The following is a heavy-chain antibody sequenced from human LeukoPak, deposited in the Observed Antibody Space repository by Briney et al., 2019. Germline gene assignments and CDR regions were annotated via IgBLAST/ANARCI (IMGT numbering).Heavy chain of an antibody. CDR1: GFMFSNYW. CDR2: MKQDGSEE. V-gene: IGHV3-7*03. Sequence: GGSLRLSCAASGFMFSNYWMSWVRQAPGKGLEWVANMKQDGSEEYYVGSVVGRFSISRDNAKNSLYLQMNGLRAEDSAVYYCARDDGQRTVDYWGQGTLVTVSS. J-gene: IGHJ4*02. D-gene: IGHD5-24*01. CDR3: ARDDGQRTVDY.